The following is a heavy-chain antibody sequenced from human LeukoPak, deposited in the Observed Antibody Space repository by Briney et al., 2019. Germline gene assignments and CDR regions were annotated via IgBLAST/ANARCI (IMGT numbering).Heavy chain of an antibody. Sequence: PGGSLRLSCAASGFTFIDYYMSWVRQAPGEGLEWISYMSSGTTIYYAESMKGRFTISRDNSKSSLYLHMNSLGAEDTAIYYCARVYRRNSYYAIDFWGQGTLVIVSS. V-gene: IGHV3-69-1*02. CDR3: ARVYRRNSYYAIDF. CDR2: MSSGTTI. D-gene: IGHD4-11*01. CDR1: GFTFIDYY. J-gene: IGHJ4*02.